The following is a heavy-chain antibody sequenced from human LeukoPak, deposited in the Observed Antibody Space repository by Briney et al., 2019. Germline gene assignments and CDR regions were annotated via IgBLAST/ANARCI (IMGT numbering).Heavy chain of an antibody. J-gene: IGHJ3*02. V-gene: IGHV4-39*02. D-gene: IGHD5-12*01. CDR2: IYYSGST. CDR1: GGSISSSSYY. CDR3: ARSGRDVGFAFDI. Sequence: SETLSLTCTVSGGSISSSSYYWGWIRPPPGKGLEWIGSIYYSGSTYYNPSLKSRVTISLDTSQNHFSLRLTSVTAADTAVYFCARSGRDVGFAFDIWGQGTLVTISS.